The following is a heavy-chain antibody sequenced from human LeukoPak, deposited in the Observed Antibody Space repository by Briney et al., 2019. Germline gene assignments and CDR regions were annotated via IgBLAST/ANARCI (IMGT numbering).Heavy chain of an antibody. V-gene: IGHV3-30*04. CDR3: ARERSAIAGGD. D-gene: IGHD1-26*01. CDR1: GFTFSSYA. CDR2: ISYDGSNK. Sequence: GRSLRLSCAASGFTFSSYAMHWVRQAPGKGLEWVAVISYDGSNKYYADSVKGRFTISRDNSKNTLYPQMNSLRAEDTAVYYCARERSAIAGGDWGQGTLVTVSS. J-gene: IGHJ4*02.